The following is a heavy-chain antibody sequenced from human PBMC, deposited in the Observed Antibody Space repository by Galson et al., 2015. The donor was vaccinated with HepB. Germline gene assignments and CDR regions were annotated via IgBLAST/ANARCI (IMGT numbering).Heavy chain of an antibody. D-gene: IGHD3-22*01. J-gene: IGHJ4*02. Sequence: SLRLSCAASGFTFSSYAMHWVRQAPGKGLEWVAVISYDGSNKYYADSVKGRFTISRDNSKNTLYLQMNSLRAEDTAVYYCASLIVVVKPLWGQGTLVTVSS. V-gene: IGHV3-30*04. CDR1: GFTFSSYA. CDR3: ASLIVVVKPL. CDR2: ISYDGSNK.